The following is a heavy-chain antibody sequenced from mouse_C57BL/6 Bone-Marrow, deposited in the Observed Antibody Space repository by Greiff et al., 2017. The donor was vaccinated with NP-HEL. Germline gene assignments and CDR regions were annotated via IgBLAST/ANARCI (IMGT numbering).Heavy chain of an antibody. J-gene: IGHJ2*01. V-gene: IGHV5-6*01. Sequence: EVQRVESGGDLVKPGGSLKLSCAASGFTFSSYGMSWVRQTPDKRLEWVATISSGGSYTYYPDSVKGRFTISRDNAKNTLYLQMSSLKSEDTAMYYCARHGVITTVVTPFDYWGQGTTLTVSS. CDR3: ARHGVITTVVTPFDY. CDR2: ISSGGSYT. D-gene: IGHD1-1*01. CDR1: GFTFSSYG.